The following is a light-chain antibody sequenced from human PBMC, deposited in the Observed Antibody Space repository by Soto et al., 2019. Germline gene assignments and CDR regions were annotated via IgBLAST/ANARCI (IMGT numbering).Light chain of an antibody. CDR1: QSISSY. J-gene: IGKJ2*01. CDR2: AAS. Sequence: DIQMTQSPSSLSASVGDRVTITCRASQSISSYLNWYQQKPGKAPKLLIYAASSLQSGVPSRLSGSGSGTDFTLTISSLQPEDFATYYCQQSYSTPQTFGQGTELEIK. V-gene: IGKV1-39*01. CDR3: QQSYSTPQT.